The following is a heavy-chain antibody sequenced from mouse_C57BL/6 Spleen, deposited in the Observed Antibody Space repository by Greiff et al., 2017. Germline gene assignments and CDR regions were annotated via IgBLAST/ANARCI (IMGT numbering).Heavy chain of an antibody. CDR1: GFTFSNYW. CDR3: TALTTRFDY. D-gene: IGHD2-12*01. J-gene: IGHJ2*01. CDR2: IRLKSDNYAT. Sequence: EVKVVESGGGLVQPGGSMKLSCVASGFTFSNYWMNWVRQSPEKGLEWVAQIRLKSDNYATHYAESVKGRFTISRDDSKSSVYLQMNNLRAEDTGIYYCTALTTRFDYWGQGTTLTVSS. V-gene: IGHV6-3*01.